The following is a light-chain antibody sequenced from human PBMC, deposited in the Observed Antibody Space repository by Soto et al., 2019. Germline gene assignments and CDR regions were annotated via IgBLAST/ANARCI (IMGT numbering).Light chain of an antibody. CDR2: GAS. CDR3: QQDYNLPYT. CDR1: QSVSSSY. V-gene: IGKV3D-7*01. Sequence: EIVMTQSPATLSLSPGERATLSCRASQSVSSSYLSWYQQKPGQAPRLLIYGASTRATGIPARFSGSGSGTDFTLTISSPQPEDCAVYYCQQDYNLPYTFGQGTKLEIK. J-gene: IGKJ2*01.